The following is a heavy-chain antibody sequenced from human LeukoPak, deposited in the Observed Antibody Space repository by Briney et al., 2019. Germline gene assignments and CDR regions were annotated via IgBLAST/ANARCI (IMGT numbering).Heavy chain of an antibody. J-gene: IGHJ3*02. CDR2: INSDGSST. V-gene: IGHV3-74*01. CDR3: AREVRLGYCSSTSCYDAFDI. CDR1: GFTFSSYW. D-gene: IGHD2-2*01. Sequence: PGGSLRLSCAASGFTFSSYWMHWVRQAPGKGLVWVSRINSDGSSTSCADSVKGRFTISRDNAKNTLYLQMNSLRAEDTAVYYCAREVRLGYCSSTSCYDAFDIWGQGTMVTVSS.